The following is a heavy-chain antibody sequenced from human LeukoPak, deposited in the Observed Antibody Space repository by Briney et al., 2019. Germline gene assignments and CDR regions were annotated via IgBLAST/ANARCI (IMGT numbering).Heavy chain of an antibody. CDR3: AKRGVVIRVILVGFHKEAYYFDS. J-gene: IGHJ4*02. D-gene: IGHD3-22*01. V-gene: IGHV3-23*01. Sequence: GGSLRLSCAVSGITLSNYGMSWVRQAPGKGLEWVAGMSDSGGRTNYADSVKGRFTISRDNPKNTLYLQMNSLRAEDTAVYFCAKRGVVIRVILVGFHKEAYYFDSWGQGALVTISS. CDR1: GITLSNYG. CDR2: MSDSGGRT.